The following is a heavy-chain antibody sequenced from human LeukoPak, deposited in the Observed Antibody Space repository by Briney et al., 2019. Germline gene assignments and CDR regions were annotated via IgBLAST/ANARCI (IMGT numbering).Heavy chain of an antibody. D-gene: IGHD1-1*01. V-gene: IGHV3-72*01. J-gene: IGHJ5*02. CDR3: ARDQVQLERLGLRRYGWFDP. CDR1: GFTFSDHY. Sequence: GGSLRLSCAASGFTFSDHYMDWVRQAPGKGLEWVGRTRKKANSYSTDYAASVKGRFTSSRDDSENSLYLQMNSLKTEDTAVYYCARDQVQLERLGLRRYGWFDPWGQGTLVTVSS. CDR2: TRKKANSYST.